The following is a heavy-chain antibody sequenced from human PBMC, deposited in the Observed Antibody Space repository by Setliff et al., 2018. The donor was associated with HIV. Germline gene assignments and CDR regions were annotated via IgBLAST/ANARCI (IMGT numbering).Heavy chain of an antibody. V-gene: IGHV4-31*03. D-gene: IGHD5-12*01. CDR2: IYYSGGT. CDR1: SGPISNGGFY. J-gene: IGHJ3*02. CDR3: ARGIYRPWGGYSAFATDAFET. Sequence: SETLSLTCTVSSGPISNGGFYWSWIRHHPGKGLEWIGYIYYSGGTYYSPPLKSRVSMSIDTFKNQFSLNLTSVTAADTAVYYCARGIYRPWGGYSAFATDAFETWGQGTLVTVSS.